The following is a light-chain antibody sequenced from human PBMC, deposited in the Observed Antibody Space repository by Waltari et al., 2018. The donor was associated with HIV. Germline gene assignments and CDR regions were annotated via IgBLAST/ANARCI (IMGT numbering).Light chain of an antibody. CDR2: GNT. CDR3: SSFATSDTLL. J-gene: IGLJ2*01. Sequence: QSALTQPASVSGSPGQSITISCTGTSDDIGLYNFVSCYQKHPEQAPQLIIYGNTNRPSGVSYRFSGSKSDNTASLTISGLQAEDEADYYCSSFATSDTLLFGGGTKLTVL. V-gene: IGLV2-14*01. CDR1: SDDIGLYNF.